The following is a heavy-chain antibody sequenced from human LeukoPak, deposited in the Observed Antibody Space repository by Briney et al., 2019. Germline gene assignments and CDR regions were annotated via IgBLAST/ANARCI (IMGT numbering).Heavy chain of an antibody. CDR2: ISSSSTYI. V-gene: IGHV3-21*01. CDR1: GFSFCTYY. CDR3: VRENHGSFDY. J-gene: IGHJ4*02. Sequence: GGSLRLSCAASGFSFCTYYVNWVRQAPGKGLEWVSCISSSSTYIFYADSVRGRFAISRDNAKNSLYLQMNSLRADDTAVYYCVRENHGSFDYWGQGSLVTVSS. D-gene: IGHD1-14*01.